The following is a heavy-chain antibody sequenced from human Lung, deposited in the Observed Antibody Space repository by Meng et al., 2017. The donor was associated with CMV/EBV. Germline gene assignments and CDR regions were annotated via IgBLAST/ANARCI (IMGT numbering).Heavy chain of an antibody. CDR3: AKEEEAYCGGDCYSHFDY. CDR2: IRYDGSNE. J-gene: IGHJ4*02. V-gene: IGHV3-30*02. CDR1: GFTFSCYG. D-gene: IGHD2-21*02. Sequence: QVQLVESXXXXXQXXGXXILSCAASGFTFSCYGMLWVRQAPGKGLEWVAFIRYDGSNEYYTDSVKGRFTISRDNSKNRLYLQMNSLRAEDTAVYYCAKEEEAYCGGDCYSHFDYWGQGTLVTVSS.